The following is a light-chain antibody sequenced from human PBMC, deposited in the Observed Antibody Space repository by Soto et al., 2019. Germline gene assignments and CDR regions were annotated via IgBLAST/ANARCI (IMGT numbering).Light chain of an antibody. CDR1: SSDVGGYNH. CDR3: CSYTSSSIRV. CDR2: EVR. V-gene: IGLV2-14*01. Sequence: QSVLAPPASVSGSPGQSITISCTGTSSDVGGYNHVSWYQQHPGKAPKLIIYEVRNRPSGVSNRLSGSKSGNTASLTISGLQADDEADYYCCSYTSSSIRVFGGGTKVTVL. J-gene: IGLJ3*02.